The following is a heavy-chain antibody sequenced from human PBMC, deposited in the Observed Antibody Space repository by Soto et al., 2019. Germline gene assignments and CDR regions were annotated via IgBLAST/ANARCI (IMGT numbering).Heavy chain of an antibody. Sequence: SQTLSLTCTVSGGSISSSTYYWGWIRQPPGKGLEWIGSIYYTGSSYYNPSLKSRVTISVDTSRNQFSLKVTSVTAADTAIYYCARQMWVTWNYGRERCSFDPWGQGTLVTVSS. J-gene: IGHJ5*02. CDR1: GGSISSSTYY. V-gene: IGHV4-39*01. D-gene: IGHD1-7*01. CDR2: IYYTGSS. CDR3: ARQMWVTWNYGRERCSFDP.